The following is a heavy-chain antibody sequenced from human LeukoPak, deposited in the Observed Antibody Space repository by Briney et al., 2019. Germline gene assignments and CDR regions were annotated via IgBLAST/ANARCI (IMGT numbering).Heavy chain of an antibody. CDR2: INHNGNVN. V-gene: IGHV3-7*03. J-gene: IGHJ4*02. CDR1: GFTFSSYW. Sequence: PGGSLRLSCAASGFTFSSYWMNWARQAPGKGLEWVASINHNGNVNYYVDSVKGRFTISRDNAKNSLYLQMSNLRAEDTAVYYCARDPGELIVAATFDYWGQGTLVTVSS. CDR3: ARDPGELIVAATFDY. D-gene: IGHD5-12*01.